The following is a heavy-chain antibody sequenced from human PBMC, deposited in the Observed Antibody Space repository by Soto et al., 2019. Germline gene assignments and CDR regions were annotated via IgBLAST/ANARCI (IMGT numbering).Heavy chain of an antibody. CDR3: ARGLTSSRRFDS. J-gene: IGHJ4*02. Sequence: QVQLVQSGAEVKKPGDSVKVSCKASGYSFTSYDINWVRQATGQGLEWMGWMNPNSGNTGYAQKFQGRVTMTRHTSISTADMELSSLKSEDTAVYYCARGLTSSRRFDSWGPGTLVTVAS. CDR1: GYSFTSYD. D-gene: IGHD2-2*01. CDR2: MNPNSGNT. V-gene: IGHV1-8*01.